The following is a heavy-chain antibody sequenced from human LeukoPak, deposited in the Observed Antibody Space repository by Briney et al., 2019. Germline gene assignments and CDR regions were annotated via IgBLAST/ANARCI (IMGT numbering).Heavy chain of an antibody. CDR1: GGSLSSYY. J-gene: IGHJ4*02. CDR3: ARGTGDELNYYFDY. Sequence: SETLSLTCTVSGGSLSSYYWSWIRQPPGKGLEWIGYIYYSGSTNYNPSLKSRVTISVDTSKNQFSLKLSSVTAADTAVYYCARGTGDELNYYFDYWGQGTLVTVSS. D-gene: IGHD7-27*01. CDR2: IYYSGST. V-gene: IGHV4-59*01.